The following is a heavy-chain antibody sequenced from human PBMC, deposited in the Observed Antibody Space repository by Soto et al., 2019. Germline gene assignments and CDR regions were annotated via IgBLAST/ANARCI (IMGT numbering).Heavy chain of an antibody. CDR1: GYTFTSYY. J-gene: IGHJ3*02. CDR3: ARIFASYGQPIDI. D-gene: IGHD5-18*01. V-gene: IGHV1-46*01. CDR2: INPSGGST. Sequence: ASVKVSCKASGYTFTSYYMHWARQAPGQGLEWMGIINPSGGSTSYAQKFQGRVTMTRDTSTSTVYMELSSLRSEDTAVYYCARIFASYGQPIDIWGQGTMVTV.